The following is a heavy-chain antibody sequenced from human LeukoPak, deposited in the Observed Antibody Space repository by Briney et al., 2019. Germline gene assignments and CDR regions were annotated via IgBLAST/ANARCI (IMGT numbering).Heavy chain of an antibody. CDR2: VYYSGNT. CDR3: ARSSVPTGWGTFDI. Sequence: PSETLSLTCTVSGVSISSTYYWAWIRQPPGKGLEWFGSVYYSGNTYYNPSLQSPVTISVDTSKNQFSLRLSSVTAADTAVYYCARSSVPTGWGTFDIWGLGTLVTVSS. J-gene: IGHJ3*02. V-gene: IGHV4-39*01. D-gene: IGHD4-17*01. CDR1: GVSISSTYY.